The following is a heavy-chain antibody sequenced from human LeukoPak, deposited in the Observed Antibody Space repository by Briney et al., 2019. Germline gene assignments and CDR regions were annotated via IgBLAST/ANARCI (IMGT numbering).Heavy chain of an antibody. D-gene: IGHD6-13*01. Sequence: SETLSLTCTVSGGSISSSSYYWGWIRQPPGKGLEWIGSIYYSGSTYYNPSLKSRVTISVDTSKNQFSLKLSSVTAADTAVYYCARDYSIAAAGTGFDYWGQGTLVTVSS. J-gene: IGHJ4*02. CDR2: IYYSGST. V-gene: IGHV4-39*07. CDR3: ARDYSIAAAGTGFDY. CDR1: GGSISSSSYY.